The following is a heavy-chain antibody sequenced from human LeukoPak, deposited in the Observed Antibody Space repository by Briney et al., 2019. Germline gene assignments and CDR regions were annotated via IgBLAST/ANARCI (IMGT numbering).Heavy chain of an antibody. Sequence: GESLKIFCEASGYSFTSYWIGWVRQMPGKGLEWMGIIFPAGSGTRYSPSFQGQVTISADKSINTAYLQWSSLKASDTAIYYCARQQAVAGPGIDYWGQGTVVTVSS. V-gene: IGHV5-51*01. D-gene: IGHD6-19*01. CDR2: IFPAGSGT. CDR3: ARQQAVAGPGIDY. J-gene: IGHJ4*02. CDR1: GYSFTSYW.